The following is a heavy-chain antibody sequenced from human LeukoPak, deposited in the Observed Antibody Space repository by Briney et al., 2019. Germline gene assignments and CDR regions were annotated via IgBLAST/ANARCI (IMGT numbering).Heavy chain of an antibody. CDR1: GFTFSDYY. D-gene: IGHD5-18*01. Sequence: GGSLRLSCAAPGFTFSDYYMSWIRQAPGKGLEWVSYISSSGSTIYYADSVKGRFTISRDNAKNSPYLQMNSLRAEDTAVYYCARGEGRYSLYGMDVWGQGTTVTVSS. CDR2: ISSSGSTI. V-gene: IGHV3-11*01. CDR3: ARGEGRYSLYGMDV. J-gene: IGHJ6*02.